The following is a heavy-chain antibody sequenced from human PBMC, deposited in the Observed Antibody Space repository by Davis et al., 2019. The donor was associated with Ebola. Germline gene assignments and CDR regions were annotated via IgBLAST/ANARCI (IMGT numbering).Heavy chain of an antibody. D-gene: IGHD6-13*01. V-gene: IGHV3-49*04. CDR2: IRSKAYGGTT. CDR1: GFTFSSYW. Sequence: PGGSLRLSCAASGFTFSSYWMSWVRQAPGKGLEWVGFIRSKAYGGTTEYAASVKGRFTISRDDSESVAYLQMNSLKTEDTALYYCTRDLKQPPPSYYYGMDVWGQGTTVTVSS. J-gene: IGHJ6*02. CDR3: TRDLKQPPPSYYYGMDV.